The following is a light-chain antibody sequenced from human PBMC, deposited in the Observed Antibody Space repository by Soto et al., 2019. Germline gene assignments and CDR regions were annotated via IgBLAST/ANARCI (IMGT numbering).Light chain of an antibody. CDR1: QSISSW. CDR2: KAA. CDR3: QQYNYYSRT. V-gene: IGKV1-5*03. Sequence: DIEMTQSPSTPSASVGDRVTITCRASQSISSWLAWYQQKPGKPPKLLIYKAASLASGVPSRFSGSGSGTEFTLTISRLQPDDFETYYCQQYNYYSRTFGQGTKVDIK. J-gene: IGKJ1*01.